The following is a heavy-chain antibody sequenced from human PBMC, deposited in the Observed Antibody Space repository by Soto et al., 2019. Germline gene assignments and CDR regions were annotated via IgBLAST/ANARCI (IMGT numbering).Heavy chain of an antibody. V-gene: IGHV5-51*01. D-gene: IGHD1-26*01. J-gene: IGHJ6*02. CDR3: ARNIVGFDYYYGMDV. CDR2: IYPGDSDT. CDR1: GDSFTSYW. Sequence: PGESLKISCKGSGDSFTSYWIGWVRQMPGKGLEWMGIIYPGDSDTRYSPSFQGQVTISADKSISTAYLQWSSLKASDTAMYYCARNIVGFDYYYGMDVWGQGTTVTVSS.